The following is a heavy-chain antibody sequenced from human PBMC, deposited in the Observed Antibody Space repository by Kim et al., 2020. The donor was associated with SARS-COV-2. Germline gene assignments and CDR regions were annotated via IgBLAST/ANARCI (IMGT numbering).Heavy chain of an antibody. CDR2: ISYDGSNK. J-gene: IGHJ4*02. V-gene: IGHV3-30*04. CDR1: GFTFSSYA. D-gene: IGHD3-10*01. CDR3: ARDLATYYYGSGMGWAY. Sequence: GGSLRLSCAASGFTFSSYAMHWVRQAPGKGLEWVAVISYDGSNKYYADSVKGRFTISRDNSKNTLYLQMNSLRAEDTAVYYCARDLATYYYGSGMGWAYWGQGTLVTVSS.